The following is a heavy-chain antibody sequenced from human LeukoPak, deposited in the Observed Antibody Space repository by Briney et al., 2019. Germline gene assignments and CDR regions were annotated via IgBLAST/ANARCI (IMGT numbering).Heavy chain of an antibody. CDR3: ATDRKRSKVTGTTY. CDR1: GYTLTELS. CDR2: FDPEDGET. D-gene: IGHD1-7*01. V-gene: IGHV1-24*01. J-gene: IGHJ4*02. Sequence: ASVKVSCKVSGYTLTELSMHWVRRAPGEGLEWMGGFDPEDGETIYAQKFQGRVTMTEDTSTDTAYMELRSLRSEDTAVYYCATDRKRSKVTGTTYWGQGTLVTVSS.